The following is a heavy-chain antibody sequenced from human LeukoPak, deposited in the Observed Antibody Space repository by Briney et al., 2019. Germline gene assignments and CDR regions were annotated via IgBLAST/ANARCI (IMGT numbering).Heavy chain of an antibody. V-gene: IGHV4-31*03. CDR3: ARESRGSGWLRAQSDL. Sequence: SETLPLTCTVSGGSISSGGYYWSWIRQHPGKGLEWIGYIYYSGSTYYNPSLKSRVTISVDTSKNQFSLKLSSVTAADTAVYYCARESRGSGWLRAQSDLWGRGTLVTVSS. CDR2: IYYSGST. CDR1: GGSISSGGYY. J-gene: IGHJ2*01. D-gene: IGHD6-19*01.